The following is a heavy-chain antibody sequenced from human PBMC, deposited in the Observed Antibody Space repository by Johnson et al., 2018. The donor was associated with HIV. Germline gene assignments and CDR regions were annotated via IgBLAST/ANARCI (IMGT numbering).Heavy chain of an antibody. CDR1: GFTFSDYY. J-gene: IGHJ3*02. D-gene: IGHD5-12*01. CDR3: RATIPRDAFDI. Sequence: QVQLVESGGGLVQPGGSLRLSCAASGFTFSDYYMSWIRQAPGKGLEWVSYISGSADTIYYTDSVKGRFTISRDNAKNSLYLQMNSLRAEDTAVYYTRATIPRDAFDIWGQGTMVTVSS. V-gene: IGHV3-11*04. CDR2: ISGSADTI.